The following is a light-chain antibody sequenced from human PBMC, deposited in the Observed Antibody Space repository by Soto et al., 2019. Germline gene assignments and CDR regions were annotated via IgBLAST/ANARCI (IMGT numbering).Light chain of an antibody. Sequence: EIVLTQSPATLSLSPGERATLSCRASQNVSTYLAWYQQKPGQAPRLLIYDASNRATGIPARFSGSGSGTDFTLTISSLEPEDFAVYYCQRRTNWLTFGPGTKVDIK. CDR2: DAS. CDR3: QRRTNWLT. CDR1: QNVSTY. V-gene: IGKV3-11*01. J-gene: IGKJ3*01.